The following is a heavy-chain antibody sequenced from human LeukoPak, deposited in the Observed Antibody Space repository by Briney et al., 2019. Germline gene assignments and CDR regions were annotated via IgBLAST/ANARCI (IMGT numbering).Heavy chain of an antibody. D-gene: IGHD6-19*01. CDR1: GFIFSNYG. Sequence: GGSLRLSCAASGFIFSNYGMHWVRQTPAKGLEWVAFIRNDGSMKYYADSVKGRFTISRDNSKNTLYLQMNNLRTEDMAVYYCAKVGLVGRGLRGWYADCWGQGTLVTVSS. J-gene: IGHJ4*02. CDR2: IRNDGSMK. V-gene: IGHV3-30*02. CDR3: AKVGLVGRGLRGWYADC.